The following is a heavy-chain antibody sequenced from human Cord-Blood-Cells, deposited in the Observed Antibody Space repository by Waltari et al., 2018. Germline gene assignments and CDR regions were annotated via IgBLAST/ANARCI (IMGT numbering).Heavy chain of an antibody. CDR1: GGSISSSSYY. CDR2: IYYSRST. CDR3: AGAYNWFDP. V-gene: IGHV4-39*01. J-gene: IGHJ5*02. Sequence: LQLQESGPGLVKPSETLSLTCTVSGGSISSSSYYWGWSRQPPGKGLEWIGSIYYSRSTYYNPLLKSRVTISVDTSKSQFSLKLSSVTAADTAVYYCAGAYNWFDPWGQGTLVTVSS.